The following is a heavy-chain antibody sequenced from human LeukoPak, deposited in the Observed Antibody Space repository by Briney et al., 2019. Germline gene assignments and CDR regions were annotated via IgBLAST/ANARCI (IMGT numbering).Heavy chain of an antibody. CDR2: IDHSGST. Sequence: SETLSLTCAVYGGSLSGYSWTWIRQPPGKGLEWIGEIDHSGSTNYNASLTSRVIISADTSRNQFSLKLTSVTVADTAVYYCARVYVTVVRGRWFDPWGQGTLVTVSS. CDR3: ARVYVTVVRGRWFDP. D-gene: IGHD3-10*01. V-gene: IGHV4-34*01. J-gene: IGHJ5*02. CDR1: GGSLSGYS.